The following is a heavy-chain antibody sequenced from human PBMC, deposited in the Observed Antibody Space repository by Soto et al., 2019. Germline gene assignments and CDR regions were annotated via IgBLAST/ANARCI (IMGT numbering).Heavy chain of an antibody. V-gene: IGHV4-31*03. J-gene: IGHJ5*02. CDR2: ISSSGKT. D-gene: IGHD4-17*01. Sequence: PSETLALTCSVSDDSIDNTVFFWNWIRQHPEKGLEWIGYISSSGKTYYNPSLKSRVTMSLDTSRNQFSLNLTSVTAADTAVYFCARHLSGDDPHPNLFDPWSQGTLVTVSA. CDR1: DDSIDNTVFF. CDR3: ARHLSGDDPHPNLFDP.